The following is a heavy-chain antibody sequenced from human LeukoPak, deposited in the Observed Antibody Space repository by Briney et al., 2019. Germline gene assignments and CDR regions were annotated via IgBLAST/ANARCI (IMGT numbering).Heavy chain of an antibody. D-gene: IGHD2-2*01. J-gene: IGHJ6*02. CDR1: GFAFSSYG. CDR2: ISYDGGNK. Sequence: GGSLRLSCAASGFAFSSYGMHWVRQAPGKGLEWVAVISYDGGNKYYADSVKGRFTISRDNSKNTLYLQMNSLRAEDTAVYYCAKDLAYCSSTSCYAAYYYYYGMDVWGQGTTVTVSS. V-gene: IGHV3-30*18. CDR3: AKDLAYCSSTSCYAAYYYYYGMDV.